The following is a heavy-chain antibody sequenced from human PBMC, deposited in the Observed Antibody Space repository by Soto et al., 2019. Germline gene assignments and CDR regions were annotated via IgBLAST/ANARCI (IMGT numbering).Heavy chain of an antibody. J-gene: IGHJ4*02. V-gene: IGHV1-18*01. CDR1: GYTFTSYG. D-gene: IGHD3-3*01. CDR3: ARTYFDFCIGYYTPQGFGY. CDR2: ISAYNGNT. Sequence: QVQLVQSGAEVKQPGASVKVSCKASGYTFTSYGISWVRQAPGQGLEWMGWISAYNGNTKYAQKLQGRGTMTTDTSASIAYMELRSLKSDDSAVYYCARTYFDFCIGYYTPQGFGYWGQGTLVTVSS.